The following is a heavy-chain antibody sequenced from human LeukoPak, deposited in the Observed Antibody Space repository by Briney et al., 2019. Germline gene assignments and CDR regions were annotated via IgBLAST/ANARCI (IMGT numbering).Heavy chain of an antibody. V-gene: IGHV1-18*01. J-gene: IGHJ6*02. Sequence: ASVKVSCKASGYTFTSYGINWVRQAPGQGLEWMGWISANNGNTNYAQKLQGRVTMTTDTSKSTAYMELRSLRSDDTAVYYCARDQCPTYYGSGSSGKRKTYGMDVWGQGTTVTVSS. CDR1: GYTFTSYG. D-gene: IGHD3-10*01. CDR3: ARDQCPTYYGSGSSGKRKTYGMDV. CDR2: ISANNGNT.